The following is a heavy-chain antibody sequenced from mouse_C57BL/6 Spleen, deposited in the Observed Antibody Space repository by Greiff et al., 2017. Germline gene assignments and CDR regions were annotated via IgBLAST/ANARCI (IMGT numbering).Heavy chain of an antibody. CDR1: GYTFTEYT. J-gene: IGHJ4*01. CDR2: FYPGSGSI. V-gene: IGHV1-62-2*01. CDR3: ARHETGTNAMDY. Sequence: QVQLQQSGAELVKPGASVKLSCKASGYTFTEYTINWVKQRPGQGLEWIGWFYPGSGSIKYNENFKDKATLTADQSSSTVEMELSRWTSDDSAVYFCARHETGTNAMDYWGQGTTVTVSS. D-gene: IGHD4-1*01.